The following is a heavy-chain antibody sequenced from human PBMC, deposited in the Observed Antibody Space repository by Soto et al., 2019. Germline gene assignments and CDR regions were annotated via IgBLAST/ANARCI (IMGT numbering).Heavy chain of an antibody. CDR2: IQGSGNT. CDR1: GGSISSYY. D-gene: IGHD1-26*01. J-gene: IGHJ4*02. V-gene: IGHV4-4*07. Sequence: QVQLQESGPGLVKPSETLSLTCSVSGGSISSYYWSWIRQPAGKGLEWIGRIQGSGNTNYNPSLKSRVTMSGDTSKSQFSLKLSSVTAADTAVYYCARSGGSFNFDYWGQGTLVTVSS. CDR3: ARSGGSFNFDY.